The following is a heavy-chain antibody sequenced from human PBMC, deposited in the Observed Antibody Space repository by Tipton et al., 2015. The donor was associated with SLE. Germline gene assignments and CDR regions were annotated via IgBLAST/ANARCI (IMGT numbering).Heavy chain of an antibody. CDR2: INSDGSST. CDR3: ARDFPPITMIGDYYYMDV. J-gene: IGHJ6*03. D-gene: IGHD3-22*01. Sequence: GSLRLSCTASGFTFSSYWMHWVRQPPGKGLVWVSRINSDGSSTSYADSEKGRFTISRDNAKNTLYLQMNSLRAEDTAVYYCARDFPPITMIGDYYYMDVWAKGTTVTVSS. V-gene: IGHV3-74*01. CDR1: GFTFSSYW.